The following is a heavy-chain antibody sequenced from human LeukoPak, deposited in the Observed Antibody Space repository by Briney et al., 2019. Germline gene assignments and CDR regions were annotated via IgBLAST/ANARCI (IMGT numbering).Heavy chain of an antibody. J-gene: IGHJ4*02. CDR3: ARGDLVDPFDY. CDR1: DGSISSYY. V-gene: IGHV4-4*07. CDR2: IYTSGST. Sequence: SETLSLTCSVSDGSISSYYWSWIRQPAGKGLEWIGRIYTSGSTNYNPSLKSRVTISVDMSKNQFSLKLSSVTAADTAVYYCARGDLVDPFDYWGQGTLVTVSS. D-gene: IGHD2-8*02.